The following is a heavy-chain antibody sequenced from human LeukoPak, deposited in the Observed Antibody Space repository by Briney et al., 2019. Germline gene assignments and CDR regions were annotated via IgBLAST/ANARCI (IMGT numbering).Heavy chain of an antibody. CDR2: ISSSGSTI. J-gene: IGHJ5*02. D-gene: IGHD3-10*01. Sequence: PGGSLRLSCAASGFTFSSYEMNWVRQAPGKGLEWVSYISSSGSTIYYADSVKGRFTISRDNSKNTLYLQMNSLRAEDTAVYYCAKVALLWFGELLDWFDPWGQGTLVTVSS. V-gene: IGHV3-48*03. CDR3: AKVALLWFGELLDWFDP. CDR1: GFTFSSYE.